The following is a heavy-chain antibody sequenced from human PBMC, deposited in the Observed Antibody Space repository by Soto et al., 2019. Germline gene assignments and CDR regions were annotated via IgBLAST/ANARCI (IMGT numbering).Heavy chain of an antibody. Sequence: GGSLRLSCAASGFTFSSYGMHWVRQAPGKGLEWVAVISYDGSNKYYADSVKGRFTISRDNSKNTLYPQMNSLRAEDTAVYYCAKDRIAVAGTLLDYWGQGTLVTVSS. V-gene: IGHV3-30*18. J-gene: IGHJ4*02. CDR1: GFTFSSYG. D-gene: IGHD6-19*01. CDR2: ISYDGSNK. CDR3: AKDRIAVAGTLLDY.